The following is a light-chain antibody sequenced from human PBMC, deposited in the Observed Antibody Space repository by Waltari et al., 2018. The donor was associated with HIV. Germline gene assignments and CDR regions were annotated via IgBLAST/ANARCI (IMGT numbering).Light chain of an antibody. V-gene: IGKV2-24*01. CDR2: KVS. Sequence: EIVMMQSPPYSPVIIGQPASISCRSSQSLVHTDGNTYLSWLQQRPGQPPRLLIYKVSTRFSGVPDRFSGSGTGRDFTLRITRVEVEDVATYYCMQATQFPLTFGQGTRLEIK. CDR1: QSLVHTDGNTY. J-gene: IGKJ5*01. CDR3: MQATQFPLT.